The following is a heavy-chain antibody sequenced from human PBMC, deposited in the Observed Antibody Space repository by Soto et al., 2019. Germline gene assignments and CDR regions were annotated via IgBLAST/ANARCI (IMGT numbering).Heavy chain of an antibody. D-gene: IGHD6-19*01. CDR3: ARGKGDTSGWYGGTWRSQYYNGMDV. CDR2: IYYSGST. V-gene: IGHV4-59*01. CDR1: GASISSYY. Sequence: PSETLSLTCTVSGASISSYYWSWVRQPPGKGLEWIGHIYYSGSTNYNPSLKSRVTISVDTSKKQFSLNLNSVTAADTAVYYCARGKGDTSGWYGGTWRSQYYNGMDVWGQGTTVTVSS. J-gene: IGHJ6*02.